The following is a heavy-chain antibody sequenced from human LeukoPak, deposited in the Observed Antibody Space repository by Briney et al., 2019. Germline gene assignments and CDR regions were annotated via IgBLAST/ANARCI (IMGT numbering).Heavy chain of an antibody. CDR2: LSYTGKT. CDR1: GVSVSTSH. CDR3: SEGYFEPFDH. Sequence: SGTLSLTCNVSGVSVSTSHWNWIRQRPGKGLEWIGCLSYTGKTDYNPSLKSRVSISLGSSNNHFSLKLTSVTAADTAVYYCSEGYFEPFDHWGQGILVTVSS. D-gene: IGHD2/OR15-2a*01. J-gene: IGHJ4*02. V-gene: IGHV4-59*02.